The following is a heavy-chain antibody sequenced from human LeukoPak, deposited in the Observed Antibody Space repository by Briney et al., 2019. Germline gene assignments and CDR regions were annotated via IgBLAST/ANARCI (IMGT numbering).Heavy chain of an antibody. V-gene: IGHV7-4-1*02. D-gene: IGHD3-16*02. Sequence: GASVKVSCKASGYTFTSYAMNWVRQAPGQGLEWMGWINTNTGNPTYAQGFTGRFVFSLDTSVSTAYLQISSLKAEDTAVYYCARSVDMITFGGVIVPDAFDIWGQGTMVTVSS. CDR1: GYTFTSYA. CDR3: ARSVDMITFGGVIVPDAFDI. CDR2: INTNTGNP. J-gene: IGHJ3*02.